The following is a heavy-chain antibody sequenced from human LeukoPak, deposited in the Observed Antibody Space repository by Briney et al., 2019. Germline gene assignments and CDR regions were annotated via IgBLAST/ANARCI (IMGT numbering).Heavy chain of an antibody. CDR2: INHSGST. D-gene: IGHD5-18*01. V-gene: IGHV4-39*07. J-gene: IGHJ6*03. CDR1: GGSISSSSYY. CDR3: ARMPRGYSYGTGYYYYYMDV. Sequence: ASETLSLTCTVSGGSISSSSYYWGWIRQPPGRGLEWIGEINHSGSTNYNPSLKSRVTISVDTSKNQFSLKLSSVTAADTAVYYCARMPRGYSYGTGYYYYYMDVWGKGTTVTISS.